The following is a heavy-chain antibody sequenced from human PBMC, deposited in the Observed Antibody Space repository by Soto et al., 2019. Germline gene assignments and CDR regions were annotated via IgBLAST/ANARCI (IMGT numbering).Heavy chain of an antibody. D-gene: IGHD2-21*02. J-gene: IGHJ4*02. CDR2: ISWNSGNI. Sequence: EVHLVESGGGLVQPGRSLRLSCAASGFTFDDYAMHWVRQVPGKGLEWVSSISWNSGNIVYADSVKGRFTISRDSANNPPYLLMNSLKTAATALYYCAKGAVTSILAYVVYRGQGTLVSVSS. CDR3: AKGAVTSILAYVVY. CDR1: GFTFDDYA. V-gene: IGHV3-9*01.